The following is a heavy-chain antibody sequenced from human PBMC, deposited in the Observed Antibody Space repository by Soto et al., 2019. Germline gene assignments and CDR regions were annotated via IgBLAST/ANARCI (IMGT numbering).Heavy chain of an antibody. CDR3: TRQGYSGYDYYYYYYYMDV. CDR2: IRSKANSYAT. D-gene: IGHD5-12*01. Sequence: GGSLRLSCAASGFTFSGSAMHWVRQASGKGLEWVGRIRSKANSYATAYAASVKGRFTISRDDSKNTAYLQMNSLKTEDTAVYDCTRQGYSGYDYYYYYYYMDVWGKGTPVTVSS. CDR1: GFTFSGSA. J-gene: IGHJ6*03. V-gene: IGHV3-73*01.